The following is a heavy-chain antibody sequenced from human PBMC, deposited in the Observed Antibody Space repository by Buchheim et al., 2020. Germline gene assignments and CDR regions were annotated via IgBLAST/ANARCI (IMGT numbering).Heavy chain of an antibody. D-gene: IGHD6-13*01. Sequence: QVQLQESGPGLVKPSQTLSLTCRVSGDSISSGGYYWSWVRQLPGKGLEWIGYIYPSGSTYYNPSLASRVTISVDTSQTHLSLKVTSVTAADTAMYYCARQAVPQQPSHFDYWGQGTL. CDR1: GDSISSGGYY. J-gene: IGHJ4*02. CDR3: ARQAVPQQPSHFDY. CDR2: IYPSGST. V-gene: IGHV4-31*03.